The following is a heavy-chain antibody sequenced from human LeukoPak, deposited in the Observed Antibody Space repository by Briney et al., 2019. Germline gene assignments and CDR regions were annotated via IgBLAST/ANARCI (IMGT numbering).Heavy chain of an antibody. CDR3: ARAGSSGSYYMYYGMDV. Sequence: GGSLRLSCAVSGISVSSYAVHWVRQAPGKGLEWVAVMPQDGSNEHYADSVKGRITISRDMSKNTVFLLMNSLRGEDTAVYYCARAGSSGSYYMYYGMDVWGQGTTVVVSS. CDR1: GISVSSYA. J-gene: IGHJ6*02. V-gene: IGHV3-30*04. D-gene: IGHD6-19*01. CDR2: MPQDGSNE.